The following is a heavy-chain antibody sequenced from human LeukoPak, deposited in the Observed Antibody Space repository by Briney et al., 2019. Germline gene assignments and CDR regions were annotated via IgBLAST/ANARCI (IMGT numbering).Heavy chain of an antibody. Sequence: GASVKVSCKASGYTFTGYYMHWVRRAPGQGLEWMGWINPNSGGTNYAQKFQGRVTMTRDTSISTAYMELSRLRSDDTAVYYCARRHFRRGIYSSGWQYFDYWGQGTLVTVSS. V-gene: IGHV1-2*02. CDR1: GYTFTGYY. J-gene: IGHJ4*02. CDR3: ARRHFRRGIYSSGWQYFDY. D-gene: IGHD6-19*01. CDR2: INPNSGGT.